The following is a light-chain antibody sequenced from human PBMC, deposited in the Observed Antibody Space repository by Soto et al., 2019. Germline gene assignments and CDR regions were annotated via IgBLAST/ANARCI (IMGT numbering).Light chain of an antibody. V-gene: IGKV3-15*01. CDR2: DAS. Sequence: EIVMTQSPATLSVSPGERATLSCRASQSVSSYLAWYQQKPGLPPRLLIYDASTSATGIPDRFSGSGSGTDFTLTISSLQSADFAVYYCQQYSSWPPLYTFGRGTKLEIK. CDR3: QQYSSWPPLYT. CDR1: QSVSSY. J-gene: IGKJ2*01.